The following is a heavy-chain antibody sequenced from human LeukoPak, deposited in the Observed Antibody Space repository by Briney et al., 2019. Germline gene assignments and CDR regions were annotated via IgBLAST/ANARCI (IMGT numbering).Heavy chain of an antibody. CDR2: IYNSGST. J-gene: IGHJ4*02. CDR3: AREDVYGGDSDY. D-gene: IGHD4-23*01. Sequence: PSETLSLTCTVSGGSISSYYWSWIRQPPGKGLEWIGYIYNSGSTNYNPPLKSRVTISVDTSKNQFSLKLSSVTAADTAVYYCAREDVYGGDSDYWGQGTLVTVFS. V-gene: IGHV4-59*01. CDR1: GGSISSYY.